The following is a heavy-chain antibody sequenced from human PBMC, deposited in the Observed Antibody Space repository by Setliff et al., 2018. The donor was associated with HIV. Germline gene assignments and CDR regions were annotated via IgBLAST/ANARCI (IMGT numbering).Heavy chain of an antibody. CDR1: GYSISSGYY. Sequence: NPSETLSLTCGVSGYSISSGYYWGWIRQPPGKGLEWIGSIYHNGITYYNPSLKSRVTISVDTSQNPFSLKLSSVTAADTAIYYCARSIYGSGTYPLDVWGPGTLVTVSS. CDR3: ARSIYGSGTYPLDV. D-gene: IGHD3-10*01. CDR2: IYHNGIT. V-gene: IGHV4-38-2*01. J-gene: IGHJ4*02.